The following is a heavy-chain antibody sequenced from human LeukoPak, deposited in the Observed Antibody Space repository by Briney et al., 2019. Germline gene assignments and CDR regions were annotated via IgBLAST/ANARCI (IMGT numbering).Heavy chain of an antibody. CDR1: GGSFSGYC. D-gene: IGHD4-23*01. CDR2: INHSGST. V-gene: IGHV4-34*01. J-gene: IGHJ4*02. CDR3: ARGRGYGGKHPDY. Sequence: PSETLSLTCAVYGGSFSGYCWSWIRQPPGKGLEWIGEINHSGSTNYNPSLKSRVTMSVDTSKNQFSLKLSSVTAADTAVYYCARGRGYGGKHPDYWGQGTLVTVSS.